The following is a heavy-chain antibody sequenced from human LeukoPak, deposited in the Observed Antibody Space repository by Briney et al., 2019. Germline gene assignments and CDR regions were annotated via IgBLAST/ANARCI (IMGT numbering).Heavy chain of an antibody. D-gene: IGHD4/OR15-4a*01. J-gene: IGHJ5*02. CDR2: ISGSGGNT. Sequence: PGGSLRLSCAASGFTFSSYAMNWVRQAPGKGLEWVSFISGSGGNTYYTDSVKGRFTISRDNSKNTLYLQTNSLRAEDTAVYYCAKDFLRDDYGNWFDPWGQGTQVTVSS. CDR1: GFTFSSYA. CDR3: AKDFLRDDYGNWFDP. V-gene: IGHV3-23*01.